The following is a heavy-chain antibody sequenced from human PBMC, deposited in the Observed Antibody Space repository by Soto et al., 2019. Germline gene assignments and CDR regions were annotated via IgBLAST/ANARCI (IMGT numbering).Heavy chain of an antibody. CDR1: GFTVSSNY. CDR2: IVGGGST. V-gene: IGHV3-66*01. Sequence: GGSLRLSCAAYGFTVSSNYMSWVRQAPGKGLEWVSVIVGGGSTLYADSVKGRFLISRDNSKNTLDLQMNSLRAEDTAVYYCARGQEWSSRGAIDISGQGTMVTVS. J-gene: IGHJ3*02. CDR3: ARGQEWSSRGAIDI. D-gene: IGHD2-8*01.